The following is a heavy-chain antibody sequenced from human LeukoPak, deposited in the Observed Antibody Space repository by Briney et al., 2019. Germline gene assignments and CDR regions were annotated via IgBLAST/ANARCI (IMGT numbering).Heavy chain of an antibody. V-gene: IGHV4-39*07. CDR1: GGSISSSSYY. CDR2: IYYSGST. CDR3: ARDNFEPNVDTAMEGNWFDP. J-gene: IGHJ5*02. Sequence: SETLSLTCTISGGSISSSSYYWGWIHQPPGKGLEWIGSIYYSGSTYYNPSLKSRVTISVDTSKNQFSLKLSSVTAADTAVYYCARDNFEPNVDTAMEGNWFDPWGQGTLVTVSS. D-gene: IGHD5-18*01.